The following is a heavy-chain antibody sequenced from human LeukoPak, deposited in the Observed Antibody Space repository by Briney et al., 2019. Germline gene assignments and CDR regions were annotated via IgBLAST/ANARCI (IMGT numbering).Heavy chain of an antibody. Sequence: PGGSPRLSCAASGFTSSSYALNWVRQAPGKGLEWVATVSGSGDRMYHADSVKGRFTISRDNSKNTIYLQMNSLRAEDTALYYCAKAAAPGFDFWGQGTLVTVSS. CDR3: AKAAAPGFDF. J-gene: IGHJ4*02. CDR1: GFTSSSYA. D-gene: IGHD6-13*01. CDR2: VSGSGDRM. V-gene: IGHV3-23*01.